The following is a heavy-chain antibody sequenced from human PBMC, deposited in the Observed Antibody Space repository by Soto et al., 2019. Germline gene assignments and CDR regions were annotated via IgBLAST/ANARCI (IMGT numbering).Heavy chain of an antibody. CDR1: GGSVSGSYYY. J-gene: IGHJ4*02. V-gene: IGHV4-39*01. CDR2: VFHTGFT. D-gene: IGHD1-1*01. CDR3: ATSQKGYNWNYFDH. Sequence: SGTLSLTCAVSGGSVSGSYYYWAWLRQSPGKGPEWIGSVFHTGFTSYNPSLESRVSVSVDTSKSQFSLKLSAVTASDTAVYYCATSQKGYNWNYFDHWGQGALVTVSS.